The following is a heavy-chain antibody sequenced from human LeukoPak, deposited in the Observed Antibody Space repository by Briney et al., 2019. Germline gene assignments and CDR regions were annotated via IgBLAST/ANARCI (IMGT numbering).Heavy chain of an antibody. D-gene: IGHD3-10*01. CDR2: ISGSGGST. V-gene: IGHV3-23*01. CDR1: GFTFSSYA. CDR3: AKDSKTTSGLLWFGELFDY. J-gene: IGHJ4*02. Sequence: PGGSLRLSCAASGFTFSSYAMSWVRQAPGKGLEWVSAISGSGGSTYYADSVKGRFTISRDNSKNTLYLQMNSLRAEDTAVYYCAKDSKTTSGLLWFGELFDYWGQGTLVTVSS.